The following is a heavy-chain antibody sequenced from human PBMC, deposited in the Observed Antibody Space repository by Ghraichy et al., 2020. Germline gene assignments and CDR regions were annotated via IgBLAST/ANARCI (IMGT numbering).Heavy chain of an antibody. CDR1: GDSVSSNSAA. V-gene: IGHV6-1*01. CDR2: TYYRSKWYN. D-gene: IGHD3-22*01. CDR3: ARDNYNYYDSSGYYRSFDY. J-gene: IGHJ4*02. Sequence: SQTLSLTCAISGDSVSSNSAAWNWIRQSPSRGLEWLGRTYYRSKWYNDYAVSVKSRITINPDTSKNQFSLQLNSVTPEDTAVYYCARDNYNYYDSSGYYRSFDYWGQGTLVTVSS.